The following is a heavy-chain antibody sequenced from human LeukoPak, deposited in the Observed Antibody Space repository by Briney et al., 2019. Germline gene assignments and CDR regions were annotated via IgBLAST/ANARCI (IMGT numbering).Heavy chain of an antibody. Sequence: GGSLRLSCAASGFTFSSHWMSWVRQAPGKGLEWVSSISSSSSYIYYAGSVKGRFTISRDNAKNSLYLQMNSLRAEDTAVYYCARDSPNEGILWWSIDYWGQGTLVTVSS. V-gene: IGHV3-21*01. J-gene: IGHJ4*02. CDR2: ISSSSSYI. CDR1: GFTFSSHW. CDR3: ARDSPNEGILWWSIDY. D-gene: IGHD2-21*01.